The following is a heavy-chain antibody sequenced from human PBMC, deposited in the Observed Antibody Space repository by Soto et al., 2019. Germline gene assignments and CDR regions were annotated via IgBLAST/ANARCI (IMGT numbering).Heavy chain of an antibody. Sequence: SETLSITCTFFVGSISINYWTWIRQPAGKGLEWIGRIYMSGSTNYNPSLKSRVTMSMDTSNNQFSLKLRFVTAADTALYYCASLQHNWFDPWGQGTMVTVSS. CDR3: ASLQHNWFDP. CDR2: IYMSGST. J-gene: IGHJ5*02. V-gene: IGHV4-4*07. CDR1: VGSISINY.